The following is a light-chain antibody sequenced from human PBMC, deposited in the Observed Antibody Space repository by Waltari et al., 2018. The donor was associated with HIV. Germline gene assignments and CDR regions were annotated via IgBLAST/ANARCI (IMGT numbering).Light chain of an antibody. CDR3: QSYGSSLSGFVV. J-gene: IGLJ2*01. CDR1: SPNIGAGSD. CDR2: GNN. Sequence: QSVLTQPPSVSGAPGQRVTISCTGSSPNIGAGSDVHSYQQLPGTAPKLLIYGNNNRPSGVPDRFSGSKSGTSASLAITGLQAEDEADYYCQSYGSSLSGFVVFGGGTKLTVL. V-gene: IGLV1-40*01.